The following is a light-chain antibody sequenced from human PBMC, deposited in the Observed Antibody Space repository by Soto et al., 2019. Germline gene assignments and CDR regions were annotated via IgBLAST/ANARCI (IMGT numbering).Light chain of an antibody. J-gene: IGKJ1*01. V-gene: IGKV1-5*01. CDR1: QSISNW. CDR2: DVS. Sequence: DIQMTQSPSTLSASVGDRVTITCQASQSISNWLAWYQQKPGKAPKLLIYDVSRLESGVPSRFSGSGSGTEFIITISSLQPDDFATYYCQQYNSYPWTFGQGTKVEIK. CDR3: QQYNSYPWT.